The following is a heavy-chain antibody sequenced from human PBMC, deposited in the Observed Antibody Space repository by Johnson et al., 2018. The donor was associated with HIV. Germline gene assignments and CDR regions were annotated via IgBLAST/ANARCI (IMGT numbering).Heavy chain of an antibody. CDR2: IRYDGSNN. Sequence: QVQLVESGGGVERPGGSLRLSCVGSGFIFDDYGMSWVRQAPGKGLEWVAFIRYDGSNNYYADSVQGRFTISRDNSKNTLYLQMNSLRAEDTAVYYCARESLDAFDIWGQGTMVTVSS. CDR3: ARESLDAFDI. CDR1: GFIFDDYG. V-gene: IGHV3-30*02. J-gene: IGHJ3*02.